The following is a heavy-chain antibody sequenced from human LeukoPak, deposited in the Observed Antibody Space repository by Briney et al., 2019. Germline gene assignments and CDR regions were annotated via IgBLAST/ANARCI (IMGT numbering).Heavy chain of an antibody. CDR1: GDSISSSNSY. CDR3: ARVPGVYYDRLTGYGSGWFDP. J-gene: IGHJ5*02. V-gene: IGHV4-39*01. D-gene: IGHD3-9*01. CDR2: IYYSGNT. Sequence: SETLSLTCTVSGDSISSSNSYWGWIRQPPGKGLEWIGSIYYSGNTYYNASLKSRVTISVDTSKNQFSLRLNSVTAADTAVYYCARVPGVYYDRLTGYGSGWFDPWGQGTLVTVSS.